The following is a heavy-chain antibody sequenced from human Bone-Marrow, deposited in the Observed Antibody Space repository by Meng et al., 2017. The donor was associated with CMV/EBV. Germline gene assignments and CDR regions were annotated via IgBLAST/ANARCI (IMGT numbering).Heavy chain of an antibody. V-gene: IGHV3-30*04. CDR1: GFTFSSYA. CDR3: ARGDTAMVSPDYYYGMDV. CDR2: ISYDGSNK. Sequence: GGSLRLSCAASGFTFSSYAMHWVRQAPGKGLEWVAVISYDGSNKYYADSVKGRFTISRDNSKNTLYLQMNSLRAEDTAVYYCARGDTAMVSPDYYYGMDVWGQGTTVTGSS. D-gene: IGHD5-18*01. J-gene: IGHJ6*02.